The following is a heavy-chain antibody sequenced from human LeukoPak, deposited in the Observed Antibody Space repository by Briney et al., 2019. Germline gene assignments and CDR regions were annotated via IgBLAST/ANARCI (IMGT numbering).Heavy chain of an antibody. D-gene: IGHD2-2*01. J-gene: IGHJ4*02. Sequence: ASVKVSCKASGGTFSSYAISWVRQAPGQGLEWMGRIIPIVGIANYAQKFQGRVTITADKSTSTAYMELSSLRAEDTAVYYCASSSQDIVVVPARGYWGQGTLVTVSS. CDR3: ASSSQDIVVVPARGY. CDR2: IIPIVGIA. V-gene: IGHV1-69*04. CDR1: GGTFSSYA.